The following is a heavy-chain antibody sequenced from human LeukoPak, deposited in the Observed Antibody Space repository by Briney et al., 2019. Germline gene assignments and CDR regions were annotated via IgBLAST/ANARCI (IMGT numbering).Heavy chain of an antibody. CDR2: ISYDGSNK. V-gene: IGHV3-30-3*01. CDR3: ARGRRGLLGYDFWSGSPLDY. Sequence: GRSLRLSCAASGFTFSSHAMHWVRQAPGKGLEWVAVISYDGSNKYYADSVKGRFTISRDNSKNTLYLQMNSLRAEDTAVYYCARGRRGLLGYDFWSGSPLDYWGQGTLVTVSS. J-gene: IGHJ4*02. D-gene: IGHD3-3*01. CDR1: GFTFSSHA.